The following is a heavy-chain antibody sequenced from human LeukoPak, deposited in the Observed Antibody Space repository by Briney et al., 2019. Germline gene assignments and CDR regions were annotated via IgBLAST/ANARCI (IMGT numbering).Heavy chain of an antibody. D-gene: IGHD2-2*02. CDR3: ASSSDCSSTSCYRN. J-gene: IGHJ4*02. V-gene: IGHV1-69*02. CDR1: GGTFSSYT. CDR2: IIPILGIA. Sequence: SVKVSCKASGGTFSSYTINWVRQAPGQGLEWMGRIIPILGIANYAQKFQGKVTITADKSASTAYKQLSSRRSEDTAVYYCASSSDCSSTSCYRNWRQGTLVTVYS.